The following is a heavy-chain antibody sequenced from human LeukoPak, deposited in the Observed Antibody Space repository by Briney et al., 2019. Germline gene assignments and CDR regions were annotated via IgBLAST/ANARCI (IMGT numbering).Heavy chain of an antibody. Sequence: GRSLRLSCAASGFTFSSYAMHWVRQAPGKGLERVAVISYDGSNKYYADSVKGRFTISRDNSKNTLYLQMNSLRAEDTAVYYCARVLKETHIVVVPAAFDYWGQGTLVTVSS. CDR2: ISYDGSNK. D-gene: IGHD2-2*01. J-gene: IGHJ4*02. V-gene: IGHV3-30-3*01. CDR1: GFTFSSYA. CDR3: ARVLKETHIVVVPAAFDY.